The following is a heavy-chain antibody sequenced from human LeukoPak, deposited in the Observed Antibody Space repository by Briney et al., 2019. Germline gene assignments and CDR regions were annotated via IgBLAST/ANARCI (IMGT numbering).Heavy chain of an antibody. CDR1: RFTFSSYW. CDR3: ARSGDTVTTRYYYMDV. Sequence: PGGSLRLSCAASRFTFSSYWMSWVRQAPGKGLEWVANIKQNGREKYYVDSVKGRFTISRDNAKNSLYLQMNSLRVEDTAVYYCARSGDTVTTRYYYMDVWGKGTTVTVSS. V-gene: IGHV3-7*01. D-gene: IGHD4-17*01. CDR2: IKQNGREK. J-gene: IGHJ6*03.